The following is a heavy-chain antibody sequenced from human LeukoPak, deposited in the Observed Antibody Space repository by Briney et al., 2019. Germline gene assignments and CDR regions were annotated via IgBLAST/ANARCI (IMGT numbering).Heavy chain of an antibody. D-gene: IGHD3-10*01. J-gene: IGHJ3*02. CDR1: GYSISSGYY. CDR3: ARLTYYYASGSYYLDAFDI. V-gene: IGHV4-38-2*01. Sequence: SETLSLSCVVSGYSISSGYYWGWIRPPPGKGLEWIGSIYHSGSTYYNPSLKSRVTISVDTSKNQFSLKLNSVTAADTAVYYCARLTYYYASGSYYLDAFDIWGQGTMVTVSS. CDR2: IYHSGST.